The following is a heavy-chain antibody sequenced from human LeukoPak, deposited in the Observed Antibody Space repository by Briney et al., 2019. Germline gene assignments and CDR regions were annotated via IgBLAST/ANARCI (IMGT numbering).Heavy chain of an antibody. CDR3: ARNFGEFGDY. Sequence: AGGSLRLSCAASGFTFSSYEMNWVRQAPGKGLEWVSSISSSSSYIYYADSVKGRFTISRDNAKNSLYLQMNSLRAEDTAVYYCARNFGEFGDYWGQGTLVTVSS. CDR2: ISSSSSYI. D-gene: IGHD3-10*01. V-gene: IGHV3-21*01. J-gene: IGHJ4*02. CDR1: GFTFSSYE.